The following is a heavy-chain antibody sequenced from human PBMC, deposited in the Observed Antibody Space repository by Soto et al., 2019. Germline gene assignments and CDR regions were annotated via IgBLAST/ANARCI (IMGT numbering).Heavy chain of an antibody. V-gene: IGHV1-3*01. CDR3: ARDTGDGTFDF. CDR2: INAGNGNT. CDR1: GYSFTSYA. D-gene: IGHD7-27*01. Sequence: GASVKVSCKASGYSFTSYAIYWVRQAPGQRLEWMGWINAGNGNTKYSQKFQDRVTISRDTSASTAYMELTSLRSEDTAVYYCARDTGDGTFDFWGQGTLVTVSS. J-gene: IGHJ4*02.